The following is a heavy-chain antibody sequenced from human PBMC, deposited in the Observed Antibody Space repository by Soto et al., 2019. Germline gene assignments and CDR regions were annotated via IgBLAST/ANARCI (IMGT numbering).Heavy chain of an antibody. D-gene: IGHD2-15*01. V-gene: IGHV3-66*01. CDR3: ARDDVLCDGGRCYGVPLDV. J-gene: IGHJ6*04. CDR2: IQSGGPT. Sequence: PGGSLRLSCAASGVTVSSKYMSWVRQAPGKGLEWVSLIQSGGPTYYADSVKGRFTISRDTSENTVPLQMDSLRAEDTAVYYCARDDVLCDGGRCYGVPLDVWGNGTTVTVSS. CDR1: GVTVSSKY.